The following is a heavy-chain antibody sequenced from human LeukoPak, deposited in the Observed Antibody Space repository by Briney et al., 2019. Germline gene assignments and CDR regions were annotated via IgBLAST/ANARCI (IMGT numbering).Heavy chain of an antibody. J-gene: IGHJ3*02. CDR2: IIPILGIA. CDR3: ASARRDVPDAFDI. Sequence: VASVKVSCKASGGTFSSYAIGWVRQAPGQGLEWMGRIIPILGIANYAQKFQGRVTITADKSTSTAYMELSSLRSEDTAVYYCASARRDVPDAFDIWGQGTMVTVSS. CDR1: GGTFSSYA. D-gene: IGHD3-10*02. V-gene: IGHV1-69*04.